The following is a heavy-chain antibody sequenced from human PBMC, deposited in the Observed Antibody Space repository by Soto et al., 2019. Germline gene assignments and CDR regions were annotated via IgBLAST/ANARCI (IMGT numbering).Heavy chain of an antibody. CDR1: GASISSGRSY. J-gene: IGHJ4*02. D-gene: IGHD5-12*01. V-gene: IGHV4-31*03. CDR2: MFYSGST. CDR3: ARDNGYGHFDS. Sequence: SETLSLTCTVSGASISSGRSYWSWIRQHPGKGLEWIGYMFYSGSTYYHPSLKSRVNISADMSKNQFSLRLTSVTPADTAVYYCARDNGYGHFDSWGQGTLVTVSS.